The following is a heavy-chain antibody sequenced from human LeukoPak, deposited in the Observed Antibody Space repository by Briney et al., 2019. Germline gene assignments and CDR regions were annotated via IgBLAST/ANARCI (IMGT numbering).Heavy chain of an antibody. J-gene: IGHJ4*02. CDR1: GFTFSSYA. V-gene: IGHV3-23*01. CDR2: ISGSGGST. D-gene: IGHD2-2*01. Sequence: PGGSLRLSCAASGFTFSSYAMSWVRQAPGKGLEWVSAISGSGGSTYYADSVKGRFTISRDNSKNTLYLQMNSLRAEDTAVYYCAKSQDEYCSSTSCYAGNFDYWGQETLVTVSS. CDR3: AKSQDEYCSSTSCYAGNFDY.